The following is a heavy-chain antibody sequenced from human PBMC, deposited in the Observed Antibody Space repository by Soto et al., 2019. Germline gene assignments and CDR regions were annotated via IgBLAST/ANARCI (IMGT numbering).Heavy chain of an antibody. CDR3: ARGGGYDAFDY. D-gene: IGHD5-12*01. CDR1: GGSISSYY. V-gene: IGHV4-59*01. CDR2: IYYRGST. Sequence: QVQLQESGPGLVKPSETLSLTCTVSGGSISSYYWSWIRQPPGKGLEWIGYIYYRGSTNYNPSLKSRVTISVDTSKNQFSLKLSSVTAADTAVYYCARGGGYDAFDYWGQGTLVTVSS. J-gene: IGHJ4*02.